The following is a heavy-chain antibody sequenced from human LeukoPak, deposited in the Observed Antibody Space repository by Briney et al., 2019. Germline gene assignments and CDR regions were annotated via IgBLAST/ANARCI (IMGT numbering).Heavy chain of an antibody. CDR3: AKSDLGRQLLLDSHFDS. V-gene: IGHV3-23*01. D-gene: IGHD2-2*01. CDR1: GFTFSSYA. CDR2: ISGSGGST. J-gene: IGHJ4*02. Sequence: PGGSLRLSCAASGFTFSSYALSWVRQAPGKGLEWVSGISGSGGSTYYADSVKGRFTISRDNSKNTLYLQMNSLRAEDTAVYYCAKSDLGRQLLLDSHFDSWGQGSLVTVSS.